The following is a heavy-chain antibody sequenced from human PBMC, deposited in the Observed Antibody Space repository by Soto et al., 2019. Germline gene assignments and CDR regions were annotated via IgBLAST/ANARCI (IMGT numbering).Heavy chain of an antibody. J-gene: IGHJ4*02. CDR2: ISARNGNP. D-gene: IGHD1-1*01. Sequence: QVHLVQSGAEVKKPGASVKVSCKGSGYDFTTYGITWVRQAPGQGLEWMAWISARNGNPDYAQKLQGRVTVTRDTSTSTAYMELRSLRSDDAAVYYCARGRYGDYWGQGALVTVSS. V-gene: IGHV1-18*01. CDR3: ARGRYGDY. CDR1: GYDFTTYG.